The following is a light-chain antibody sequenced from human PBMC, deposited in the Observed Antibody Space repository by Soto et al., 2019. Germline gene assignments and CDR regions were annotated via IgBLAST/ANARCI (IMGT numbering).Light chain of an antibody. CDR3: NSYASSSTSV. J-gene: IGLJ1*01. V-gene: IGLV2-14*01. Sequence: LTQPASVSWSPGQSITISCTGTSSDVGGYNYVSWYQQHPGKAPKLMIYEVSNRPSGVSNRFSGSKSGNTASLTISGLQAEDEADYYCNSYASSSTSVFGTGTKVTVL. CDR2: EVS. CDR1: SSDVGGYNY.